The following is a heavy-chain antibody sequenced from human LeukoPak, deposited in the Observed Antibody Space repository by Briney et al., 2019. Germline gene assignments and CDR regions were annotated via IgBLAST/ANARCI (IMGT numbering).Heavy chain of an antibody. CDR1: GFTFCNYW. D-gene: IGHD3-10*01. CDR3: ARLWEGSESCYRPNDC. J-gene: IGHJ4*02. CDR2: IKQVGSEK. V-gene: IGHV3-7*01. Sequence: GGSLRLSCVASGFTFCNYWMCCVRPALGKGVEWVANIKQVGSEKYYVDSVRGRFTISRDNANNSLYLQMNTLRAEDTAVYYCARLWEGSESCYRPNDCWGQGTLVTVSS.